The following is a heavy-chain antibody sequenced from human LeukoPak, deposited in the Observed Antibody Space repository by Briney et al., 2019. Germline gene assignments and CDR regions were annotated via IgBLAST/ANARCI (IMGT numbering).Heavy chain of an antibody. CDR3: ARGNYPSSLVS. J-gene: IGHJ4*02. CDR1: GVTSRDYY. V-gene: IGHV3-74*01. Sequence: PGGSLRLSCAASGVTSRDYYMSWIRQAPGKGLVWVSHINGDGSNTGYADFVKGRFTISRDNAKNTLYLQINSLRAEDTAVYHCARGNYPSSLVSGGRGTLVTVSS. D-gene: IGHD3-16*02. CDR2: INGDGSNT.